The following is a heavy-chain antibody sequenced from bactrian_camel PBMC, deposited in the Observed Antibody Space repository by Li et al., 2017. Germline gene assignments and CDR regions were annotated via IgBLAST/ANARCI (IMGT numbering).Heavy chain of an antibody. CDR1: GYPHCIWD. CDR3: VISLDSCSGRDRRPQQHNY. J-gene: IGHJ4*01. Sequence: HVQLVESGGGSELAGGSLTLSCVASGYPHCIWDMSWYRETPGNERVFVSAILADGTTSYSDSVKDRFIISRGNGKNAMRLQMNSLKPEDTAMYYCVISLDSCSGRDRRPQQHNYWGRGTQVTVS. CDR2: ILADGTT. V-gene: IGHV3S55*01. D-gene: IGHD1*01.